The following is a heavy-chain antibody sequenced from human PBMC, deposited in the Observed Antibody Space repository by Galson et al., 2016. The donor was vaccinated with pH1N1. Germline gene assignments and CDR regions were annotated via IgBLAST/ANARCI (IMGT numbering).Heavy chain of an antibody. Sequence: SLRLSCAVSGFSIRDYGMAWVRQSPGKGLEWVATISNNNVDRHYADSVKGRFTISRDDSENTFFLEMNSLTAGDTALYYCARDCCGTTPIDYWSQGTLVTVSS. V-gene: IGHV3-23*01. CDR1: GFSIRDYG. CDR2: ISNNNVDR. J-gene: IGHJ4*02. CDR3: ARDCCGTTPIDY. D-gene: IGHD4-17*01.